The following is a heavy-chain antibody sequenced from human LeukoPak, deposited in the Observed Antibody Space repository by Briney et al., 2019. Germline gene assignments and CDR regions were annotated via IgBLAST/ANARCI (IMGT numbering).Heavy chain of an antibody. Sequence: SETLSLTCTVSGGSMNNYYRSWIRQPPGKGLEWIAFIYYSGSTKYNPSLKSRATISVDTSKNQFSLRLTSVTAADTAVYYCARHFVTSPLYFDYWGQGTLVTVYS. CDR1: GGSMNNYY. CDR3: ARHFVTSPLYFDY. D-gene: IGHD2-21*01. J-gene: IGHJ4*02. V-gene: IGHV4-59*08. CDR2: IYYSGST.